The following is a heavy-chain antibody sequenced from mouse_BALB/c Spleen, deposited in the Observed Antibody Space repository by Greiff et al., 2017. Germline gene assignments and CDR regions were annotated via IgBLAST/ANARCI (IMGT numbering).Heavy chain of an antibody. CDR2: INPSSGYT. V-gene: IGHV1-4*01. CDR1: GYTFTSYT. J-gene: IGHJ4*01. CDR3: ATTVVDAMDY. Sequence: VQLHQSGAELARPGASVKMSCKASGYTFTSYTMHWVKQRPGQGLEWIGYINPSSGYTNYNQKFKDKATLTADKSSSTAYMQLSSLTSEDSAVYYCATTVVDAMDYWGQGTSVTVSS. D-gene: IGHD1-1*01.